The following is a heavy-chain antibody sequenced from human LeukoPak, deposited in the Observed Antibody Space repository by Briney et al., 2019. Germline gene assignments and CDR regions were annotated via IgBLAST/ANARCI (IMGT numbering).Heavy chain of an antibody. CDR2: ISSNGGST. CDR1: GFTFSSYA. V-gene: IGHV3-64*01. CDR3: ARLMWELPPHYYYMDV. Sequence: GGSLRLACAASGFTFSSYAMHWVRQAPGKGLEYVSAISSNGGSTYYANSVKGRFTISRDNSKNTLYLQMNSLTAEDTAVYYCARLMWELPPHYYYMDVWGKGTTVTISS. D-gene: IGHD1-26*01. J-gene: IGHJ6*03.